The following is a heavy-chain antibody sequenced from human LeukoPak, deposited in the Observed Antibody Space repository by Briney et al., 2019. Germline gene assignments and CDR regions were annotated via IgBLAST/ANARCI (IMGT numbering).Heavy chain of an antibody. Sequence: PGRSLRLSCAASGFTFDDYAMHWVRQAPGKGLEWVSGISWNSGSIGYADSVKGRFTISRDNAKNSLYLQMNSLRAEDTALYYRAKDITRGFWSGGNYMDVWGKGTTVTVSS. D-gene: IGHD3-3*01. V-gene: IGHV3-9*01. CDR1: GFTFDDYA. J-gene: IGHJ6*03. CDR3: AKDITRGFWSGGNYMDV. CDR2: ISWNSGSI.